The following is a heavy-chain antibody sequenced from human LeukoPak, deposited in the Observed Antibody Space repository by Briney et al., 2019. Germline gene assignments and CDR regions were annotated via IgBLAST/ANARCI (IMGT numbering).Heavy chain of an antibody. V-gene: IGHV3-48*03. J-gene: IGHJ4*02. D-gene: IGHD2-15*01. CDR1: GFTFSSYE. CDR2: ISSSGSTI. CDR3: ARVAATPIFDY. Sequence: PGGSLRLSCAASGFTFSSYEMNWVRQAPGKGLKWVSYISSSGSTIYYADPVKGRFTISRDNAKSSLYLKMNSLRAEDTAVYYCARVAATPIFDYWGQGTLVTVSS.